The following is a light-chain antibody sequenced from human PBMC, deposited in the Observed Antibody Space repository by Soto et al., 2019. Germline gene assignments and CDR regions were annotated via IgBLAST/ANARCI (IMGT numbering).Light chain of an antibody. CDR1: QGVSND. CDR2: AAS. Sequence: DIQMTQSPSSLSASVGDRVTITCRASQGVSNDLGWYQQKPGEAPKRLIYAASSLQSGVPSRFGDRIVGTEVALTISCLQPEDLATYSCLQYNTYPFTFGRGAKVDIK. CDR3: LQYNTYPFT. J-gene: IGKJ3*01. V-gene: IGKV1-17*01.